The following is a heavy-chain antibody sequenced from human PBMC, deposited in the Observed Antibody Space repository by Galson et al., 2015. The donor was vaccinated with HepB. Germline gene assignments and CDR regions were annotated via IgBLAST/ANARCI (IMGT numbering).Heavy chain of an antibody. CDR2: ISGDGGSP. Sequence: SLRLSCAASGFSFRDYAMYWVRQAPGKGLDCIAGISGDGGSPYYANSLKGRFTISRDNSKNTLNLQMGRLRAEDTAVYYCARVTNWGLFDYWGQGTLVTVSS. CDR1: GFSFRDYA. CDR3: ARVTNWGLFDY. J-gene: IGHJ4*02. D-gene: IGHD7-27*01. V-gene: IGHV3-64*01.